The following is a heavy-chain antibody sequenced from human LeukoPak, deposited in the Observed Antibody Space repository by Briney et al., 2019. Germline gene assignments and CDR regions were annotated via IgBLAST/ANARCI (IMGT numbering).Heavy chain of an antibody. D-gene: IGHD2-15*01. CDR3: ARVLRYCSGGNCYSGGLGYMDV. CDR2: ISSSSSTI. J-gene: IGHJ6*03. V-gene: IGHV3-48*01. CDR1: GFTFSSYS. Sequence: GGSLRLSCAASGFTFSSYSMNWVRQAPGKGLEWVSYISSSSSTIYYADSVKGRFTISRDNAKNSLYLQMNSLRAEDTAVYYCARVLRYCSGGNCYSGGLGYMDVWGKGTTVTISS.